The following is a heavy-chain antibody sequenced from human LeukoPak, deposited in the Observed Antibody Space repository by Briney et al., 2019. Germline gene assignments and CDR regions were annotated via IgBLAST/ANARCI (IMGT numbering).Heavy chain of an antibody. J-gene: IGHJ6*02. Sequence: SETLSLTCTVSGGSISSYYWRWIRQPPGKGLEWIGDIYHTGSTYYNPSLKSRVTISVDTSKNQFSLRLSSVTAADTAVYYCARPSRQVGPYYGMDIWGQGTTVTVSS. V-gene: IGHV4-59*08. D-gene: IGHD1-26*01. CDR3: ARPSRQVGPYYGMDI. CDR2: IYHTGST. CDR1: GGSISSYY.